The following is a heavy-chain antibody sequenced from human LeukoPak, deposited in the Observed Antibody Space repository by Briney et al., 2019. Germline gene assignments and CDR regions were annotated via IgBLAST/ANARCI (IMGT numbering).Heavy chain of an antibody. V-gene: IGHV1-18*01. D-gene: IGHD2-15*01. CDR1: GYTFTSYG. J-gene: IGHJ4*02. CDR3: ASTIWGYDVAATDYYFDY. Sequence: ASVKVSCKASGYTFTSYGISWVRQAPGQGIEWMGWISAYNGNTNYAQKLQGRVTMTTDTSTSTAYMELRSLRSDDTAVYYCASTIWGYDVAATDYYFDYWGQGTLVTVSS. CDR2: ISAYNGNT.